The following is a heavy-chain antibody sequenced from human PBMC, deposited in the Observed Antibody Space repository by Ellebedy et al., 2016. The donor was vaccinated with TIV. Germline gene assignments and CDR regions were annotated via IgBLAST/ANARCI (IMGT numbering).Heavy chain of an antibody. V-gene: IGHV4-31*03. CDR2: IYSGGRT. CDR1: GASISSGPYY. Sequence: SETLSLXXTVSGASISSGPYYWNWIRQHPGKGLEWIWYIYSGGRTYYSPSLKSRVTISLDTSKNQFSLKLTSVTAADTAVYYWARGIEQWLTYWGQGTLVTVSS. J-gene: IGHJ4*02. D-gene: IGHD6-19*01. CDR3: ARGIEQWLTY.